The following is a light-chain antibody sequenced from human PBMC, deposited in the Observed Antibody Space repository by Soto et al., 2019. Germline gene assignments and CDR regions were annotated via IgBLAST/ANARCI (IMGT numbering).Light chain of an antibody. Sequence: QSALTQPASVSGSPGQSITISCTGTSRDVGGYNYVSWYQQHPGKAPKLMIYEVSNRPSGVSNRFSGSKSGNTASLTISGFQAEDEADYYCSSYTSSSRVVFGGGTKLTVL. V-gene: IGLV2-14*01. CDR2: EVS. CDR1: SRDVGGYNY. J-gene: IGLJ2*01. CDR3: SSYTSSSRVV.